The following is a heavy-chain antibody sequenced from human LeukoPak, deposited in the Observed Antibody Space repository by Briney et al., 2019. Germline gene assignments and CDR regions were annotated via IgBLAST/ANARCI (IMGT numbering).Heavy chain of an antibody. V-gene: IGHV3-7*01. CDR1: EFSFSSYW. CDR2: IKQDGSEE. Sequence: GGSLRLSCAASEFSFSSYWMSWVRQAPGKGLEWVANIKQDGSEEYYVDSMRGRFTISRDNAKHVLYLQINSLRVGDTAVYYCAGGARGYNWYFDLWGRGTLVTVSP. CDR3: AGGARGYNWYFDL. J-gene: IGHJ2*01. D-gene: IGHD3-16*01.